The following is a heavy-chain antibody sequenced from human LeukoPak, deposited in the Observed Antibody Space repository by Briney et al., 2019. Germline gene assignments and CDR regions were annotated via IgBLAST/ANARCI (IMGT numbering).Heavy chain of an antibody. V-gene: IGHV3-64*02. CDR1: GFTFSNYG. J-gene: IGHJ2*01. Sequence: GGSLRLSRAASGFTFSNYGMHWVRQAPGKGLEYVSAISSNNGGSTYYADSVKGRFTISRDNSKNTVYLQMGGLRAEDTAVYYCARDAWGSGSYYDVWGRGTLVTVSS. D-gene: IGHD3-10*01. CDR2: ISSNNGGST. CDR3: ARDAWGSGSYYDV.